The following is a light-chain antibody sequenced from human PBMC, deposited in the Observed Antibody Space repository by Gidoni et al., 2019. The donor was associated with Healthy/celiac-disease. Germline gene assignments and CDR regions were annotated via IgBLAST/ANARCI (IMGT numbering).Light chain of an antibody. CDR1: SSDVGGYNY. CDR2: EVS. V-gene: IGLV2-14*01. Sequence: QSALTQPASVSGSPGPSITISCTGTSSDVGGYNYVSWYQQHPGKAPKLMIYEVSKRPSGVPDRFSGSKSGNTASLTISGLQAEDEADYYCSSYTSSSTLEVVFGGGTKLTVL. J-gene: IGLJ2*01. CDR3: SSYTSSSTLEVV.